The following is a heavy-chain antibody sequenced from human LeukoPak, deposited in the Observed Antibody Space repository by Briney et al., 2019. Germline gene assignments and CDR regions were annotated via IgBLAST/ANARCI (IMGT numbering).Heavy chain of an antibody. Sequence: PGRSLRLSCAASGFTFSSYGMHWVRQAPGKGLEWVSYISSSGSTIYYADSVKGRFTISRDNGKNSLYLQMNSLRAEDTAVYYCARVLVVPAATGYYFDYWGQGTLVTVSS. CDR3: ARVLVVPAATGYYFDY. V-gene: IGHV3-48*04. CDR1: GFTFSSYG. CDR2: ISSSGSTI. J-gene: IGHJ4*02. D-gene: IGHD2-2*01.